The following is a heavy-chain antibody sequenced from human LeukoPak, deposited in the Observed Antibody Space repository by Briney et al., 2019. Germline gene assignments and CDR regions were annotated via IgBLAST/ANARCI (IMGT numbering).Heavy chain of an antibody. CDR1: GLTFSSYA. J-gene: IGHJ4*02. CDR3: ARALLARGSYYSY. Sequence: PGGSLRLSCAASGLTFSSYAMHWVRQAPGKGLEWVAVISYDGSNKYYADSVKGRFTISRDNSKNTLYLQMNSLRAEDTAVYYCARALLARGSYYSYWGQGTLVTVSS. V-gene: IGHV3-30-3*01. D-gene: IGHD1-26*01. CDR2: ISYDGSNK.